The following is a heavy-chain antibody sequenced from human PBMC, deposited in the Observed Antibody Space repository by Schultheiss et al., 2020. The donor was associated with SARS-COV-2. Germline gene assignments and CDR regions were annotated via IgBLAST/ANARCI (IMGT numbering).Heavy chain of an antibody. CDR1: GGSISSYY. D-gene: IGHD3-22*01. CDR3: ARVRYYDSSGYYYVNAFDI. Sequence: SQTLSLTCTVSGGSISSYYWSWIRQPPGKGLEWIGYIYYSGSTNYNPSLKSRVTISVDTSKNQFSLKVTSVTAADTAVYYCARVRYYDSSGYYYVNAFDIWGQGTMVTVSS. V-gene: IGHV4-59*08. CDR2: IYYSGST. J-gene: IGHJ3*02.